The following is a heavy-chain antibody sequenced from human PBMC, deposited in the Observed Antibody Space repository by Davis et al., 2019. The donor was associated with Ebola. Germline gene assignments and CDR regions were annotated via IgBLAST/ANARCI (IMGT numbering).Heavy chain of an antibody. CDR2: IDESGGDT. D-gene: IGHD3-3*01. Sequence: GESLKISCVASGFTFSNYAMTWVRQAPGKGLEWVSAIDESGGDTYYPDSKKGRLTISRDNSKNTLYLRISSLRADDTAIYYCAKCQVGAEWPTFDSWGQGTLVTVSS. CDR3: AKCQVGAEWPTFDS. V-gene: IGHV3-23*01. J-gene: IGHJ4*02. CDR1: GFTFSNYA.